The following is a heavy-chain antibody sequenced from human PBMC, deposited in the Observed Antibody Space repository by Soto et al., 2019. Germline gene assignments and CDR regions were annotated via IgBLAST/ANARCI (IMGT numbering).Heavy chain of an antibody. CDR3: ARLRYYYGSGSYYNSGYYYYGMDV. Sequence: SETLSLTCTVSGGTISSYCWSWIRKTPGKGLEWIGYIYYSGSTNYNPSLKSRVTISVDTSKNQFSLKLSSVTAADTAVYYCARLRYYYGSGSYYNSGYYYYGMDVWGQGTTVTVSS. V-gene: IGHV4-59*01. CDR2: IYYSGST. J-gene: IGHJ6*02. D-gene: IGHD3-10*01. CDR1: GGTISSYC.